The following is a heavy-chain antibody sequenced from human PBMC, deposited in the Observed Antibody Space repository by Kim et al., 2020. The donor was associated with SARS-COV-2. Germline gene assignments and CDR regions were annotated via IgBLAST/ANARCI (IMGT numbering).Heavy chain of an antibody. Sequence: GGSLRLSCAASGFTFGSYGMHWVRQAPGKGLEWVAVIWYDGSKKYYADSAKGRFTISRDDSKDTMYLQMNSLRVDDAAVYYCARDLGIIEDYCDYWGRGTLFTLST. CDR3: ARDLGIIEDYCDY. V-gene: IGHV3-33*01. J-gene: IGHJ4*02. CDR2: IWYDGSKK. D-gene: IGHD7-27*01. CDR1: GFTFGSYG.